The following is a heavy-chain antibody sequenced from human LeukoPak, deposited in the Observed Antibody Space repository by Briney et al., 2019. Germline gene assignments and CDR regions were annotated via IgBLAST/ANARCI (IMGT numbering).Heavy chain of an antibody. V-gene: IGHV3-48*03. CDR3: ASSTGMIKFNY. Sequence: GGSLRLSCAASGFTFSSYEMKWVRQAPGKGREGVSYISTSGSTIYYADSVKGRFTISRDNAKNSLYLQMNSLRVEDTAVYHCASSTGMIKFNYWGQGTLLTVSS. CDR1: GFTFSSYE. CDR2: ISTSGSTI. D-gene: IGHD1-14*01. J-gene: IGHJ4*02.